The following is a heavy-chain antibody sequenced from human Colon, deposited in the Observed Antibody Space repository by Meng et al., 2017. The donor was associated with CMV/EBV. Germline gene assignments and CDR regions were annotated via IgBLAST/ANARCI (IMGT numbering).Heavy chain of an antibody. V-gene: IGHV1-8*01. Sequence: GESLKISCKASGYSFITYDINWVRQATGQGLEWMGWMSPNTGNTGYAQNFQGRVTITRDTSISTAYMELSSLRSEDTAVYYCARVSSGFWSAYYADAFDIWGQGTMVTVSS. CDR3: ARVSSGFWSAYYADAFDI. J-gene: IGHJ3*02. CDR2: MSPNTGNT. CDR1: GYSFITYD. D-gene: IGHD3-3*01.